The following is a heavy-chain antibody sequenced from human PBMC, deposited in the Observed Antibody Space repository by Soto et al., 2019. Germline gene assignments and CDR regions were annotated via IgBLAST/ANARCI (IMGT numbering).Heavy chain of an antibody. J-gene: IGHJ6*02. CDR1: GGTFSSYA. D-gene: IGHD3-16*01. CDR3: ASTTPGEDYYGMDV. CDR2: IIPIFGTA. V-gene: IGHV1-69*13. Sequence: SVKVSCKASGGTFSSYAISWVRQAPGQGLEWMGGIIPIFGTANYAQKFQGRVTITADESTSTAYMELSSLRSEDTAVYYCASTTPGEDYYGMDVWGQGTTVTVSS.